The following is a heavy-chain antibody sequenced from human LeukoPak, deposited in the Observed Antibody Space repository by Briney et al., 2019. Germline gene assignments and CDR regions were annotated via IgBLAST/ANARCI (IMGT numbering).Heavy chain of an antibody. Sequence: PGRSLRLSCAASGFTFSNYGMHWVRQAPGKGLEWVAVISYDGNNEYYADSVKGRSTISRDNSKNTLYLQMSSLRAEDTAVYYCVKEAVSSGYYARWGQGTLVTVSS. D-gene: IGHD3-22*01. V-gene: IGHV3-30*18. CDR3: VKEAVSSGYYAR. CDR1: GFTFSNYG. CDR2: ISYDGNNE. J-gene: IGHJ4*02.